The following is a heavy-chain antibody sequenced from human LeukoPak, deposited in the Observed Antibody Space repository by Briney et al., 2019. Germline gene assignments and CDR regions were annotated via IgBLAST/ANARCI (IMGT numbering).Heavy chain of an antibody. D-gene: IGHD6-19*01. J-gene: IGHJ6*02. CDR3: TTDSGWYVGTFYGMDV. CDR1: GNTLMELS. Sequence: ASVRVSCKVSGNTLMELSIHWVRQAPGKGLEWMGGFDPEDGEIIYAQKFQGRVTMTGDTSTDTAYMELSSLRSEDTAVYYCTTDSGWYVGTFYGMDVWGQGTTVTVSS. CDR2: FDPEDGEI. V-gene: IGHV1-24*01.